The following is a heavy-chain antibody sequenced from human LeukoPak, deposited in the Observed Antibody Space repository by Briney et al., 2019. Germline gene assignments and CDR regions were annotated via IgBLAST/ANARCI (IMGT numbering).Heavy chain of an antibody. J-gene: IGHJ2*01. CDR2: IYTSGST. CDR1: GGSISSYS. CDR3: ARLRYSSSWYFDL. Sequence: SETLSLTCTVSGGSISSYSWSWIRQPAGKGLEWIGRIYTSGSTNYNPSLKSRIIMSVDTSKNQFSLKLSSVTAADTAVYYCARLRYSSSWYFDLWGRGTLVTVSS. D-gene: IGHD6-13*01. V-gene: IGHV4-4*07.